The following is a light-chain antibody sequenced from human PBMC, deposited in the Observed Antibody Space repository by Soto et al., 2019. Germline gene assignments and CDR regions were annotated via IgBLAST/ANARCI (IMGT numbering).Light chain of an antibody. V-gene: IGKV3-20*01. CDR3: QQYGSSGT. Sequence: EIVLTQSPDTLSLSPGGRATLSCRASQSVTTRLAWYQQKPGQPPRLLIYGASNRATGIPDRFSGSGSGTDFTLTISRLEPEDFAVYYCQQYGSSGTFGQGTKVDI. J-gene: IGKJ1*01. CDR2: GAS. CDR1: QSVTTR.